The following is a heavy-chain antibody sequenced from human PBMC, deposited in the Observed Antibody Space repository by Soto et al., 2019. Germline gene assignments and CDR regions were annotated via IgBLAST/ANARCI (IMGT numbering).Heavy chain of an antibody. CDR2: IYYSGST. J-gene: IGHJ5*02. V-gene: IGHV4-39*01. CDR3: ARQIRVLWFGELLNWFDP. CDR1: GGSISSSSYY. Sequence: SETLSLTCTVSGGSISSSSYYWGWIRQPPXKGLEWIGSIYYSGSTYYNPSLKSRVTISVDTSKNQFSLKLSSVTAADTAVYYCARQIRVLWFGELLNWFDPWGQGTLVTVSS. D-gene: IGHD3-10*01.